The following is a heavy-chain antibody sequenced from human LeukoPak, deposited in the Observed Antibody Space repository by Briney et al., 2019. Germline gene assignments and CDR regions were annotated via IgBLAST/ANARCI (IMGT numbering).Heavy chain of an antibody. CDR2: INQEASRT. CDR1: GFTFRSYW. J-gene: IGHJ4*02. D-gene: IGHD2/OR15-2a*01. Sequence: GGSLRLSCAASGFTFRSYWMSWVRQAPGKGLEWLGHINQEASRTDHADSVKGRFTISRDNARNLLYLHMSSLRAEDTAVYYCAKYLSRAFDSWGQGIPVSVSS. CDR3: AKYLSRAFDS. V-gene: IGHV3-7*01.